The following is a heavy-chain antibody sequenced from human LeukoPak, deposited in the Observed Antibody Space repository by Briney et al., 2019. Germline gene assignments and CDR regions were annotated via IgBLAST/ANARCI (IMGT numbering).Heavy chain of an antibody. V-gene: IGHV1-18*01. D-gene: IGHD1-26*01. CDR1: GFTFITYG. CDR2: ISAYDGDT. CDR3: ARSGRGTYYYFDL. J-gene: IGHJ4*02. Sequence: ASVKVSCKASGFTFITYGFGWVRQAPGQGLEWMGWISAYDGDTKYAQNFQGRVTMTTDTSTSTAYMELRSLRSDDTAVYYCARSGRGTYYYFDLWGQGTLVTVSS.